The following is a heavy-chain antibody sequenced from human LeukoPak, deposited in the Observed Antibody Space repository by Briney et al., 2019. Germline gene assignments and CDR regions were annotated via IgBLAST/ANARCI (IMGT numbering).Heavy chain of an antibody. D-gene: IGHD1-26*01. V-gene: IGHV1-69*06. CDR1: GGTFNSYA. CDR3: AREDDTGRYMGDDAFDI. Sequence: GASVKVSCKASGGTFNSYAISWVRQAPGQGLEWMGGITPMSDTANYPQKFRGRLTITADIPTSTVYMELSSLRSEDTAVYYCAREDDTGRYMGDDAFDIWGQGTMVTVSS. J-gene: IGHJ3*02. CDR2: ITPMSDTA.